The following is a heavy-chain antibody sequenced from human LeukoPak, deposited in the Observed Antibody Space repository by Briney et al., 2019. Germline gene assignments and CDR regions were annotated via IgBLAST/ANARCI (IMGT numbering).Heavy chain of an antibody. CDR2: INPNSGKT. Sequence: ASVKVSCKASGYTFTSYDINWVRQTPGQGLEWMGRINPNSGKTGYAQKVQGRVTKTRNTSISTAYMELSSLRSEDTAVYYCAIPSSGWSPFDYWGQGTLVTVSS. J-gene: IGHJ4*02. CDR1: GYTFTSYD. CDR3: AIPSSGWSPFDY. V-gene: IGHV1-8*01. D-gene: IGHD6-19*01.